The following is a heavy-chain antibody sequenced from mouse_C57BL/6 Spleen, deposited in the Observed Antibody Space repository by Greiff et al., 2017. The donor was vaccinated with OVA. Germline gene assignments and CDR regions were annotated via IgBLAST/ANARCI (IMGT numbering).Heavy chain of an antibody. CDR1: GYTFTSYW. CDR2: IDPSDSYT. J-gene: IGHJ4*01. Sequence: VQLQQPGAELVRPGTSVKLSCKASGYTFTSYWMHWVKQRPGQGLEWIGVIDPSDSYTNYNQKFKGKATLTVDTSSSTASMQLSSLTSEDSAVYYCAGSYYSNYEYYAMDYWGQGTSVTVSS. D-gene: IGHD2-5*01. V-gene: IGHV1-59*01. CDR3: AGSYYSNYEYYAMDY.